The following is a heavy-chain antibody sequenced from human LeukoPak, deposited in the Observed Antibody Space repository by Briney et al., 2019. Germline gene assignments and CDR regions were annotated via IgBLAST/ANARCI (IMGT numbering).Heavy chain of an antibody. J-gene: IGHJ4*02. CDR1: GGSLSSGSYY. CDR2: IYYSGST. V-gene: IGHV4-61*01. Sequence: SETLSLTCTVSGGSLSSGSYYWSWIRQPPGKGLEWIGYIYYSGSTNYNPSLKSRVTISVDTSKNQFSLKLSSVTAADTAVYYCARGKRIVGATTRDYWGQGTLVTVSS. D-gene: IGHD1-26*01. CDR3: ARGKRIVGATTRDY.